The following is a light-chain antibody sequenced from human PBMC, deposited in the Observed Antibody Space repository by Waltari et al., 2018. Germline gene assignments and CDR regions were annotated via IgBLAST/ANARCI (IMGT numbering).Light chain of an antibody. CDR3: QQGNSNPRT. CDR1: QGISSY. CDR2: YAN. J-gene: IGKJ1*01. Sequence: DIQMSHSPSSLSASVGDRLTITCRASQGISSYLNWYQQKPGKAPKLLIYYANSLASGVPSRFSGSGSGTEFTLTISSLQPEDFATYYCQQGNSNPRTFGQGTKVEIK. V-gene: IGKV1-39*01.